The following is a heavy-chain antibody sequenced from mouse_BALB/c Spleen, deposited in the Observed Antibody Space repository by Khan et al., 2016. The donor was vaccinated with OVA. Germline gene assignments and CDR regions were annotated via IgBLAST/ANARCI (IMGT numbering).Heavy chain of an antibody. CDR2: INPNNGGP. J-gene: IGHJ3*01. D-gene: IGHD2-10*02. V-gene: IGHV1-53*01. Sequence: QVQLQQSGAELVKPGASVKLSCKASGYTFSSYYMYWVKQRPGQGLEWIGWINPNNGGPNFNEKFKTKATLTVDKSSSTAYMHLSSLTSEDSAVYYCTRSGYGNPFAYWGQGTLVTVSP. CDR1: GYTFSSYY. CDR3: TRSGYGNPFAY.